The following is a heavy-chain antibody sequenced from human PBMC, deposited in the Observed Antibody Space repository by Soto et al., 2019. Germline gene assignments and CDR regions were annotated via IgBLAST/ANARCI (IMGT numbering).Heavy chain of an antibody. Sequence: SETLSLTCTVSGGSISSSSYYWGWIRQPPGKGLEWIGSIYYSGSTYYNPSLKSRVTISVDTSKNQFSLKLSSVTAADTAVYYCARQHGRIQLWIQAFDYWGQGTLVTVSS. D-gene: IGHD5-18*01. CDR3: ARQHGRIQLWIQAFDY. CDR2: IYYSGST. CDR1: GGSISSSSYY. J-gene: IGHJ4*02. V-gene: IGHV4-39*01.